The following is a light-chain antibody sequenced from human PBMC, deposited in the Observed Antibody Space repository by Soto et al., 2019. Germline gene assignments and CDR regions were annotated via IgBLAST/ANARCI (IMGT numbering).Light chain of an antibody. CDR3: QQYNNWPLT. Sequence: EIVMTQSPATLSVSHGERATLSCRASQSVSTNLAWYQQKPGQAPRLLIYGASTRATDIPARFSGSGSGTEFTLTISSLQSEDFAVYYCQQYNNWPLTFGGGTKVDI. V-gene: IGKV3-15*01. CDR2: GAS. J-gene: IGKJ4*01. CDR1: QSVSTN.